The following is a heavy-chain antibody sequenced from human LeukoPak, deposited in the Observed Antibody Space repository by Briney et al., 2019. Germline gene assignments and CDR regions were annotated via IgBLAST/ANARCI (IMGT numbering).Heavy chain of an antibody. V-gene: IGHV1-8*02. CDR1: GGTFSSYA. J-gene: IGHJ6*03. Sequence: ASVKVSCKASGGTFSSYAISWVRQAPGQGLEWMGWMNPNSGNTGYAQKFQGRVTMTRNTSISTAYMELSSLRSEDTAVYYCARGVGRYYYMDVWGKGTTVTISS. CDR2: MNPNSGNT. D-gene: IGHD1-26*01. CDR3: ARGVGRYYYMDV.